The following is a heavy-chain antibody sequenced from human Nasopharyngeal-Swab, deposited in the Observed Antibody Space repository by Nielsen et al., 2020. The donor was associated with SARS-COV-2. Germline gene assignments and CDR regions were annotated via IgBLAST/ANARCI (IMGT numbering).Heavy chain of an antibody. Sequence: GSLRLSCTVSGGSISSYYWSWIRQPPGKGLEWIGEINHSGSTNYNPSLKSRVTISVDTSKNQFSLKLSSVTAADTAVYYCALSSSGTHFDYWAREPWSPSPQ. D-gene: IGHD3-10*01. CDR2: INHSGST. CDR3: ALSSSGTHFDY. V-gene: IGHV4-34*01. J-gene: IGHJ4*02. CDR1: GGSISSYY.